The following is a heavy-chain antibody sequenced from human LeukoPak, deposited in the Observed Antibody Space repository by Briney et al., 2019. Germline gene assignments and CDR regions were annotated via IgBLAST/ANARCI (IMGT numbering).Heavy chain of an antibody. J-gene: IGHJ4*02. CDR2: ISSSSSYT. CDR1: GFTFSDYY. CDR3: ARAKRDLYDILTGYYYYFDY. D-gene: IGHD3-9*01. Sequence: GGSLRLSCAASGFTFSDYYMSWIRQAPGKGLEWVSYISSSSSYTNYADSVKGRFTISRDNAKNSLYLQMNSLRAEDTAVYHCARAKRDLYDILTGYYYYFDYWGQGTLVTVSS. V-gene: IGHV3-11*06.